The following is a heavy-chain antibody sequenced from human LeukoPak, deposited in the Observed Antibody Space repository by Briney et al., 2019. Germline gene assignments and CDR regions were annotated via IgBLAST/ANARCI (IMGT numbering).Heavy chain of an antibody. Sequence: GGSLRLSCAASGFTFSSYWMSWVRQAPGKGLEWVANIDQDGNQKYYVDSLKGRITTSRDNAKNSLYLQMNSLRAEDTAVYYCARENYDILTYFGTGMDVWGQGTTVTVSS. V-gene: IGHV3-7*04. J-gene: IGHJ6*02. CDR1: GFTFSSYW. D-gene: IGHD3-9*01. CDR2: IDQDGNQK. CDR3: ARENYDILTYFGTGMDV.